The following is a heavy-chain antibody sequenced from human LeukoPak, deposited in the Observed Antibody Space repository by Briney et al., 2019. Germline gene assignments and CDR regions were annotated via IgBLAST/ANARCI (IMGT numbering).Heavy chain of an antibody. Sequence: GGSLRLSCAASGFTFSSYVMSWVRQAPGKGLEWVSAISGSGGSTYYADSVKGRFTISRDNSKNTLYLQMNSLRAEDTAVYYCAKDRGGITGTASYFDYWGKGTLVTVSS. CDR2: ISGSGGST. D-gene: IGHD1-7*01. CDR3: AKDRGGITGTASYFDY. CDR1: GFTFSSYV. J-gene: IGHJ4*02. V-gene: IGHV3-23*01.